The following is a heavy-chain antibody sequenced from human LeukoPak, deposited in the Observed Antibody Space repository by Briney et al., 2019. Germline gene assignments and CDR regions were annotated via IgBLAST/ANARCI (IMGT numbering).Heavy chain of an antibody. CDR3: ARHDLAIRYFDY. CDR2: IYYSGIT. Sequence: SETLSLTCAVYGGSFSGYYWSWIRQPPGKGLEWIGSIYYSGITYYNPSLKSRVTISVDTSKNQFSLKLSSVTAADTVVYYCARHDLAIRYFDYWGQGTLVTVSS. CDR1: GGSFSGYY. D-gene: IGHD3-9*01. J-gene: IGHJ4*02. V-gene: IGHV4-34*01.